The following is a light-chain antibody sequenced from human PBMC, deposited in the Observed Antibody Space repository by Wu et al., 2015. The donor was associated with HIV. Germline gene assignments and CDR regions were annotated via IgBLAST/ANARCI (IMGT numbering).Light chain of an antibody. J-gene: IGKJ2*01. V-gene: IGKV1-NL1*01. CDR1: QAISNS. CDR2: TAF. Sequence: DIQMTQSPSSLSASVGDRVTITCRASQAISNSLAWYQQKPGKAPKLLLYTAFALESGVPSRFSGSGSGTDFTLTISSLQPEDFATYYCQQRINFGQGTKLEIK. CDR3: QQRIN.